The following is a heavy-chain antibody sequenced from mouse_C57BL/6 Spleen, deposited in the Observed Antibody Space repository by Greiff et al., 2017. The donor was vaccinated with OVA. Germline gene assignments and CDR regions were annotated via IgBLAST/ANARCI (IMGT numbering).Heavy chain of an antibody. V-gene: IGHV5-9*01. CDR1: GSTFSSYT. Sequence: EVMLVESGGGLVKPGGSLKLSCAASGSTFSSYTMSWVRQTPEKRLEWVATISGGGGNTYYPDSVKGRFTISRDNAKNTLYLQMSSLRSEDTALYYCARLGLLRFDYWGQGTTLTVSS. CDR3: ARLGLLRFDY. J-gene: IGHJ2*01. CDR2: ISGGGGNT. D-gene: IGHD2-3*01.